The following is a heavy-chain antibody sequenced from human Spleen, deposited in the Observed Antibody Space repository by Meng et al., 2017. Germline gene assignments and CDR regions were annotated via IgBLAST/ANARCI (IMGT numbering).Heavy chain of an antibody. CDR3: AREGIKTRPGLDY. Sequence: HLWQSGAEVKKPGASMKASCKNFGYTFNSYAISGVRQAPGQGLEWLGWITAYNGNTNYVKKFQGRVTMTTDTSTSTAYMELRSLRSDDTAVYYCAREGIKTRPGLDYWGQGTLVTVSS. CDR1: GYTFNSYA. V-gene: IGHV1-18*01. J-gene: IGHJ4*02. D-gene: IGHD1-14*01. CDR2: ITAYNGNT.